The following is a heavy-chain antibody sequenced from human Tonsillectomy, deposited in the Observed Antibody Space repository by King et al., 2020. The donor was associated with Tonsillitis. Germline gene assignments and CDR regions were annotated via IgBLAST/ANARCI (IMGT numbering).Heavy chain of an antibody. CDR2: ISGSGGST. D-gene: IGHD3-16*01. Sequence: VQLVESGGGLIQPGGSLRLSCAASGFTFSSYAMSWVRQAPGKGLEWVSAISGSGGSTYYADSVKGRFTISRDNSKNTLYLQMNSLRAEDTAVYYCAANPGGSRLPDCFDPWGQGTLVTVSS. J-gene: IGHJ5*02. CDR1: GFTFSSYA. V-gene: IGHV3-23*04. CDR3: AANPGGSRLPDCFDP.